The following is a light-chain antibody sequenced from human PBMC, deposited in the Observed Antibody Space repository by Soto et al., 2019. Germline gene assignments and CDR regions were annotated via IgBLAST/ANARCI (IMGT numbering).Light chain of an antibody. V-gene: IGLV2-8*01. CDR3: SSYAGSRIVV. CDR1: SSDVGGYNY. J-gene: IGLJ2*01. CDR2: EVN. Sequence: QSVLTQPPSASGSPGQSVTISCTGTSSDVGGYNYVSWYQQHPGKAPKLMISEVNKRPSGVPDRFSGSKSGNTASLTVSGLQAEDEADYYCSSYAGSRIVVFGGGTQLTVL.